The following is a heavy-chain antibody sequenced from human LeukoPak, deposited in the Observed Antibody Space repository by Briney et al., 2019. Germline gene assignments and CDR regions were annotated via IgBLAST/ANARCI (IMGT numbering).Heavy chain of an antibody. D-gene: IGHD6-13*01. CDR1: GGTFSSYA. Sequence: ASVKVSCKASGGTFSSYAISWVRQAPGQGLEWMGGIIPIFGTANYAQKFQGRVTITTDESTSTAYMELSSLRSEDTAVYYCARVRAGIAAAGDAFDIWGQGTMVTVSS. CDR3: ARVRAGIAAAGDAFDI. J-gene: IGHJ3*02. CDR2: IIPIFGTA. V-gene: IGHV1-69*05.